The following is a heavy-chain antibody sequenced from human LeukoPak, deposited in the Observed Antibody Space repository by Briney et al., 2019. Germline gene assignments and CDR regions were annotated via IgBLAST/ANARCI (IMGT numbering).Heavy chain of an antibody. V-gene: IGHV3-21*01. D-gene: IGHD4-11*01. CDR3: ARDYYGNYVFDY. CDR2: ISSTSDYI. CDR1: GFTFSTYS. J-gene: IGHJ4*02. Sequence: GGSLRLSCAASGFTFSTYSMNWVRQAPGKGLEWVSFISSTSDYIYYADSVKGRFTISRDNAKNSLYLQMNTLRAEDTAVYYCARDYYGNYVFDYWGQGTPATVSS.